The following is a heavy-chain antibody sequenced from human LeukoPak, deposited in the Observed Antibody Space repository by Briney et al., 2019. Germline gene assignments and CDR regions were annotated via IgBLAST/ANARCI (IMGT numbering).Heavy chain of an antibody. V-gene: IGHV1-69*05. J-gene: IGHJ1*01. CDR1: GGTFSSYA. CDR2: IIPIFGTA. Sequence: SVKVSCKTSGGTFSSYAISWVRQAPGQGLEWMGGIIPIFGTANYAQKFQGRVTITTDESTSTAYMELSSLRSEDTAVYYCASIYYYDSSAQYFQHWGQGTLVTVSS. CDR3: ASIYYYDSSAQYFQH. D-gene: IGHD3-22*01.